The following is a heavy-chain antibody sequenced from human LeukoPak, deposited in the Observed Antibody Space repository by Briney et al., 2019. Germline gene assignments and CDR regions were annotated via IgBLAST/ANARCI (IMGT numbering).Heavy chain of an antibody. CDR2: INHSGST. D-gene: IGHD6-13*01. CDR3: WFDP. Sequence: PSETLSLTCAVYGGSFSGYYWSWIRQPPGKGLEWIGEINHSGSTNYNPSLKSRVTISVDTAADTAVYYCARQYSSNWYDDRGWFDPWGQGTLVTVSS. V-gene: IGHV4-34*01. J-gene: IGHJ5*02. CDR1: GGSFSGYY.